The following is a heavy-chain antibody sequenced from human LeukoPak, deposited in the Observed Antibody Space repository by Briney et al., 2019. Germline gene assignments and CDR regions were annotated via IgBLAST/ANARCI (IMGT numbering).Heavy chain of an antibody. CDR1: GFSFDTYA. CDR2: IWHDGSHK. J-gene: IGHJ4*02. Sequence: PGRSLRLSCAASGFSFDTYAMHWVRQAPGQGLEWVALIWHDGSHKFYSNSVRGQFTISRDDSKNTLYLQMNSLRGEDTAVYYCAKSTAPAGHYLDYWGQGILVTVSS. CDR3: AKSTAPAGHYLDY. V-gene: IGHV3-33*06. D-gene: IGHD2-2*01.